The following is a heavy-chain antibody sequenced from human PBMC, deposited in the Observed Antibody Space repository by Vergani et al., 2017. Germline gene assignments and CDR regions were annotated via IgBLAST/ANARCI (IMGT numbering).Heavy chain of an antibody. Sequence: EVELVQSGPEMRKPGESLKISCQGSEYSFGNYWIGWVRQMPGKGLDWMGIIYPADSDTRYSPSFQGQVTISADKSISTAFLQWDSLKASDTALYYCARHTTYTDSWGQGTLVTVSS. D-gene: IGHD1-1*01. V-gene: IGHV5-51*01. J-gene: IGHJ4*02. CDR2: IYPADSDT. CDR3: ARHTTYTDS. CDR1: EYSFGNYW.